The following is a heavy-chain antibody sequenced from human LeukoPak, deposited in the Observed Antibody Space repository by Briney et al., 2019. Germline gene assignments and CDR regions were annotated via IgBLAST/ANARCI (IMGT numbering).Heavy chain of an antibody. J-gene: IGHJ5*02. CDR1: GFTFSSYA. V-gene: IGHV3-23*01. D-gene: IGHD4-23*01. CDR2: ISGSGGST. CDR3: AKDGHYGGNFAPDWFDP. Sequence: GGSLRLSCAASGFTFSSYAMSWVRQAPGEGREWVSAISGSGGSTYYADSVKGRFTISRDNSKNTLYLQMNSLRAEDTAVYYCAKDGHYGGNFAPDWFDPWGQGTLVTVSS.